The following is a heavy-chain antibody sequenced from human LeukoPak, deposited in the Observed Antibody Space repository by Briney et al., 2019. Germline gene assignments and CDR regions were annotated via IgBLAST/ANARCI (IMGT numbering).Heavy chain of an antibody. J-gene: IGHJ4*02. Sequence: GGSLRLSCAASGFTFSSYAMSWVRQAPGKGLEWVANIKQDGSKKYYVDSVKGRFTISRDNAQNSLYLQMNSLRAEDTAVYYCARTETTFDYWGQGTLVTVSS. D-gene: IGHD1-7*01. CDR1: GFTFSSYA. V-gene: IGHV3-7*03. CDR2: IKQDGSKK. CDR3: ARTETTFDY.